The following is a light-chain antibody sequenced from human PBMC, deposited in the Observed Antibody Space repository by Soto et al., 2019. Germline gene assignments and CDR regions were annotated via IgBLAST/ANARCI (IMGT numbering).Light chain of an antibody. Sequence: VLTQSPGTLSLSPGERATISCRARQSISRYYLAWYQHKPGQAPRLLMNGASSRATGIPHRFSGSGSGTDFTLTITSLQPEDCGVYYCQQSAGSPLYTFGQGTRLEIK. CDR1: QSISRYY. J-gene: IGKJ2*01. V-gene: IGKV3-20*01. CDR2: GAS. CDR3: QQSAGSPLYT.